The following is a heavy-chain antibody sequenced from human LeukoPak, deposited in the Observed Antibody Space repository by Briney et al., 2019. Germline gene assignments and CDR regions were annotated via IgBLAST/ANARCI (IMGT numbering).Heavy chain of an antibody. V-gene: IGHV4-31*03. Sequence: SQTLSLTCTVSGGYISSGGYYWSWIRQHPGKGLEWIGYIYYSGSTYYNPSLKSRVTISVDTSKNQFSLKLSSVTAADTAVYYCARGQQLVVFDPWGQGTLVTVSS. J-gene: IGHJ5*02. D-gene: IGHD6-13*01. CDR3: ARGQQLVVFDP. CDR1: GGYISSGGYY. CDR2: IYYSGST.